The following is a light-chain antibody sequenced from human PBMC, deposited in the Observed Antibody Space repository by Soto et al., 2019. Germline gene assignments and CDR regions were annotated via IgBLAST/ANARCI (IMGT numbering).Light chain of an antibody. CDR2: GAS. CDR1: QSVSSSF. V-gene: IGKV3-20*01. Sequence: EIVLTQSPGTLSLSPGERATLSCRASQSVSSSFLAWYQQKPGQAPRLLLYGASSRATGIPDRLSGSGSGSDFTLTIRRLEPEDVAVYYCQHYGSSPLTSGGGTKVEIK. CDR3: QHYGSSPLT. J-gene: IGKJ4*01.